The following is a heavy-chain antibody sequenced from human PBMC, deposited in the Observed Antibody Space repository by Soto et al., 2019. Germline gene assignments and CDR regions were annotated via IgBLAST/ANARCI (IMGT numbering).Heavy chain of an antibody. Sequence: ASVKVSCKASGYTFTGYYMHWVRQAPGQGLEWMGWINPNSGGTNYAQKFQGWVTMTRDTSISTAYMELSRLRSDDTAVYYCARGYCTNGVCYHWFDPWGQGTLVTVSS. CDR3: ARGYCTNGVCYHWFDP. D-gene: IGHD2-8*01. CDR1: GYTFTGYY. J-gene: IGHJ5*02. CDR2: INPNSGGT. V-gene: IGHV1-2*04.